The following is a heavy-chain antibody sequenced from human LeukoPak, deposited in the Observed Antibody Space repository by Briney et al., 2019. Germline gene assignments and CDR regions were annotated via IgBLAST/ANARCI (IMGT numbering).Heavy chain of an antibody. CDR2: IYSGGST. CDR3: ARIQLLRYFDWLRFDY. CDR1: GFTVSSNY. V-gene: IGHV3-66*01. J-gene: IGHJ4*02. Sequence: GGSLRLSCAASGFTVSSNYMSWVRQAPGKGLEWVSVIYSGGSTYYADSVKGRFTISRDNSKNTLYLQMNSLRAEDTAVYYCARIQLLRYFDWLRFDYWGQGTLVTVSS. D-gene: IGHD3-9*01.